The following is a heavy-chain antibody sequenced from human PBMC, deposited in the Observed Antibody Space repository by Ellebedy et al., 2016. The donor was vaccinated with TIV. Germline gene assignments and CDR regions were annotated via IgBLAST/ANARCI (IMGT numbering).Heavy chain of an antibody. Sequence: GESLKISCAASGYTFASYWMHWVRPAPGKGLVWVSHINGDGSHTIYADSVKGRFTISRDNAKNTLYLQMNSLRADDTAVYYCARDLYYGIDFWGQGTTVTVSS. CDR2: INGDGSHT. V-gene: IGHV3-74*01. J-gene: IGHJ6*02. CDR3: ARDLYYGIDF. D-gene: IGHD2-8*01. CDR1: GYTFASYW.